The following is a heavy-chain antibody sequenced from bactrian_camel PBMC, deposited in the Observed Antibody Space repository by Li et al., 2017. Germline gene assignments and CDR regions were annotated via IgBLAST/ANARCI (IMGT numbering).Heavy chain of an antibody. V-gene: IGHV3S6*01. D-gene: IGHD6*01. Sequence: HVQLVESGGGSVQAGGSLRLSCAASGYTASTYFVAWFRQPPGKEREGVAIIHSQGHYTRYADSVKGRFTLSQDDAKSTVFLQMNNLQPEDTSMYYCAAAKYGYPWTVPLQSDAYNYWGQGTQVTVS. CDR2: IHSQGHYT. CDR3: AAAKYGYPWTVPLQSDAYNY. J-gene: IGHJ4*01. CDR1: GYTASTYF.